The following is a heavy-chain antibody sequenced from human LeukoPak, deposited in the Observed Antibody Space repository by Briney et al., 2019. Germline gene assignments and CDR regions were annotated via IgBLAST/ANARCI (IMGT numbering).Heavy chain of an antibody. CDR2: ITSSSSDR. D-gene: IGHD3-22*01. Sequence: GGSLRLSCAASGFTFSSYSMNWVRQAPGKGLEWVSLITSSSSDRYYADSVQGRFTISRDNAQNSLYLQKNSVRAEDKAVYYYARTYYYDRSAVFGYRGQGTLVTVSS. V-gene: IGHV3-21*01. J-gene: IGHJ4*02. CDR3: ARTYYYDRSAVFGY. CDR1: GFTFSSYS.